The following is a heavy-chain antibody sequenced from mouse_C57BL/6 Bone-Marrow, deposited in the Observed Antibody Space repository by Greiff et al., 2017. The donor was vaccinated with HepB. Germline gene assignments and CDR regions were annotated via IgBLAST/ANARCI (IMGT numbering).Heavy chain of an antibody. D-gene: IGHD2-4*01. V-gene: IGHV2-6*01. Sequence: VKLVESGPGLVAPSQSLSITCTVSGFSLTSYGVDWVRQSPGKGLEWLGVIWGVGSTNYNSALKSRLSISKDNSKSQVFLKMNSLQTDDTAMYYCARRYDYGVYYAMDYWGQGTSVTVSS. CDR3: ARRYDYGVYYAMDY. J-gene: IGHJ4*01. CDR2: IWGVGST. CDR1: GFSLTSYG.